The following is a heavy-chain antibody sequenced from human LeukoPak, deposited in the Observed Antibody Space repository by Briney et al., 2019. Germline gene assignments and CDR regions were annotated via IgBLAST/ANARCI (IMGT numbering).Heavy chain of an antibody. CDR1: GGSFSGYY. Sequence: SETLSLTCAVYGGSFSGYYWSWIRQPPGKGLEWIGEINHSGSTNYNPSLKCRVTISVDTSKNQFSLKLSSVTAADTAVYYCARGVGEYCSSTSCYGAEYFQHWGQGTLVTVSS. CDR2: INHSGST. CDR3: ARGVGEYCSSTSCYGAEYFQH. V-gene: IGHV4-34*01. D-gene: IGHD2-2*01. J-gene: IGHJ1*01.